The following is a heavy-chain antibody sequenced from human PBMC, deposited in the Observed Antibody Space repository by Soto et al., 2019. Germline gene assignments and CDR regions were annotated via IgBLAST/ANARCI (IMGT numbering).Heavy chain of an antibody. D-gene: IGHD2-2*01. CDR2: INAGNGNT. Sequence: QVQLVQSGAEVKKPGASVKVSCKASGYTFTSYAMHWVRQAPGQRLEWMGWINAGNGNTKYSQKFQGRVTITRDTSASTAYMELSSLRSEDTAVYYCARESQLLYYYYYMDVWGKGTTVTVSS. CDR3: ARESQLLYYYYYMDV. J-gene: IGHJ6*03. V-gene: IGHV1-3*01. CDR1: GYTFTSYA.